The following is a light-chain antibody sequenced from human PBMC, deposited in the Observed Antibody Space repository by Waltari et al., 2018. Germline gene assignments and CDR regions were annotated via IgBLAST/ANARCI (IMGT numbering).Light chain of an antibody. Sequence: QSALTQPASVSGSPGQSITISCTGTSSCVGSHDFVSWYQHPPGKAPKVMIYEDTKPPSGVSNRFSGSRSANTASLTLSGLQAEDEADYYCCSYAGSNTWVFGGGTKLTVL. CDR3: CSYAGSNTWV. J-gene: IGLJ2*01. V-gene: IGLV2-23*01. CDR2: EDT. CDR1: SSCVGSHDF.